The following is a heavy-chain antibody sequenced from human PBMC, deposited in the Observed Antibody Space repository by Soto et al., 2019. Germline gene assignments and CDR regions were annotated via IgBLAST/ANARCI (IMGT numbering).Heavy chain of an antibody. CDR1: GGTFSSYA. V-gene: IGHV1-69*13. Sequence: ASVKVSCKASGGTFSSYAISWVRQAPGQGLEWMGGIIPIFGTANYAQKFQGRVTITADESTSTAYMELSSLRSEDTAVYYCARVTYGDYSPWFDRWGQGTLVTVSS. CDR3: ARVTYGDYSPWFDR. J-gene: IGHJ5*02. D-gene: IGHD4-17*01. CDR2: IIPIFGTA.